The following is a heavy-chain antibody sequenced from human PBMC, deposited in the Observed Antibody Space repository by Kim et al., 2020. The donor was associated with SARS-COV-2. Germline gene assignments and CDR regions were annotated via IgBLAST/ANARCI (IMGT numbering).Heavy chain of an antibody. CDR2: IEQDGDVK. V-gene: IGHV3-7*03. Sequence: GGSLRLSCAASGFTISSYWMNWVRQAPGKGLEWVASIEQDGDVKYYLDSVKGRFTISRDNAKNSVYLQMDTLRVDDTALYFCASGGSDLNYWGQGALVTVSA. D-gene: IGHD1-26*01. CDR3: ASGGSDLNY. J-gene: IGHJ4*02. CDR1: GFTISSYW.